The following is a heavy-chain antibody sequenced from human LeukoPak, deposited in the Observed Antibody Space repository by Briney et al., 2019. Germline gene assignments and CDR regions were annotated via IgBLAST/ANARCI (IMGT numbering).Heavy chain of an antibody. J-gene: IGHJ3*02. CDR2: INQDGSHK. Sequence: GGSLRLSCAASGFTFRDSWMHWVRQAPGKGLEWVANINQDGSHKYYVDSVKGRFTISRDNAKNSVSLQMNSLRVEDTAVYYCTRSGDGAFDNWGPGTMVTVSS. CDR3: TRSGDGAFDN. V-gene: IGHV3-7*01. D-gene: IGHD3-10*01. CDR1: GFTFRDSW.